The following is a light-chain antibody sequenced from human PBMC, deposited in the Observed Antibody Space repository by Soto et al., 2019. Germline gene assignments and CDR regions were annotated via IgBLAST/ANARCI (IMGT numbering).Light chain of an antibody. V-gene: IGLV2-18*02. CDR1: GSDIGTFNR. J-gene: IGLJ1*01. Sequence: QSALTQPPSVSGSPGQSFAISCTGTGSDIGTFNRVSWYQQSPGTAPKLIIYDVSDRPSGVPDRFSGSKSGNTASLTISGLQAEDEADYYCSSYTSISTDVFGTGTKVTVL. CDR3: SSYTSISTDV. CDR2: DVS.